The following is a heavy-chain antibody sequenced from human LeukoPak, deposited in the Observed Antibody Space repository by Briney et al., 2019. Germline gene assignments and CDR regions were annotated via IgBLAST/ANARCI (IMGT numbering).Heavy chain of an antibody. J-gene: IGHJ4*02. CDR2: ISASSSYT. V-gene: IGHV3-11*03. D-gene: IGHD6-13*01. CDR3: AAGTAADF. CDR1: GIPFSDHY. Sequence: PGGSLRLSCAASGIPFSDHYMNWIRLAPGKGLEWISYISASSSYTDYADSVKGRFTISRDNAKNTLYLQMNSLGVEDTAVYYCAAGTAADFWGQGTLVSVSS.